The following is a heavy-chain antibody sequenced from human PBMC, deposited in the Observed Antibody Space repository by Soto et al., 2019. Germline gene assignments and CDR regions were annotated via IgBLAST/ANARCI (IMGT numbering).Heavy chain of an antibody. D-gene: IGHD6-13*01. CDR2: ISGSGGST. CDR3: AKENGYSSSWFEFDH. V-gene: IGHV3-23*01. Sequence: EVQLLESGGGLVQPGGSLRLSCAASGFTFSSYAMSWVRQAPGKGLEWVSAISGSGGSTYYADSVKGRFTISGDNSKTTLYLQMNSLRAEDTAVYFCAKENGYSSSWFEFDHWGQGTLVTVSS. J-gene: IGHJ4*02. CDR1: GFTFSSYA.